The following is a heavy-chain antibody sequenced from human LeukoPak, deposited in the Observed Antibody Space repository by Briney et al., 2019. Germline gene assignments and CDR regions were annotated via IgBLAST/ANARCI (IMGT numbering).Heavy chain of an antibody. D-gene: IGHD1-1*01. V-gene: IGHV3-48*04. CDR3: ARDPRTGSQFDY. J-gene: IGHJ4*02. CDR1: GFTFSSYS. Sequence: GGSLRLSCAASGFTFSSYSMNWVRQAPGKGLEWISYISTGSSTIFYADSVKGRFTISRDNAKNSLYLRMNSLRAEDTAVYYCARDPRTGSQFDYWGEGTLVTVSS. CDR2: ISTGSSTI.